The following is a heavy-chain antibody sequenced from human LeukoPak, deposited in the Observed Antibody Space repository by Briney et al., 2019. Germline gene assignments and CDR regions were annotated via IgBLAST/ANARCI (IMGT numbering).Heavy chain of an antibody. CDR1: GFIFTNYW. V-gene: IGHV3-7*01. J-gene: IGHJ4*02. CDR3: VRDGRGGHNDR. Sequence: GGSLRLSCETSGFIFTNYWMSWIRLASGKRPEWVANIREDGREKKYVDSVEGRFTISRDNARKSIYLQMNSLRGEDTAIYYCVRDGRGGHNDRWGQGTRVIVSS. D-gene: IGHD5-24*01. CDR2: IREDGREK.